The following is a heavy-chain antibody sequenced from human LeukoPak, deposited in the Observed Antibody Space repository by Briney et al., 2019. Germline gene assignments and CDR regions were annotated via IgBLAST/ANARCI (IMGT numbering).Heavy chain of an antibody. D-gene: IGHD2-2*01. V-gene: IGHV4-34*01. CDR3: AKDYRGYCSSTSCYADY. CDR1: GGSFSGYY. J-gene: IGHJ4*02. Sequence: SETLSLTCAVYGGSFSGYYWSWIRQPPGKGLEWIGEINHSGSTNYNPSLKSRVTISVDTSKNQFSLKLSSVTAADTAVYYCAKDYRGYCSSTSCYADYWGQGTLVTVSS. CDR2: INHSGST.